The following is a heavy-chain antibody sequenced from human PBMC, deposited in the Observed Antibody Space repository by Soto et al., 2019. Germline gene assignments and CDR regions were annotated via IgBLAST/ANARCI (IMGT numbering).Heavy chain of an antibody. CDR1: GYTFTSYG. D-gene: IGHD1-26*01. Sequence: QVQLVQSGAEVKKPGASVKVSCKASGYTFTSYGISWVRQAPGQGLEWMGWISAYNGNTNYAQKLQGRVTMTTDTPTSTAYMELRSLRSDDTXXXXXXXXXXXXGSYWGQGTLVTVSS. CDR3: XXXXXXXGSY. J-gene: IGHJ4*02. CDR2: ISAYNGNT. V-gene: IGHV1-18*01.